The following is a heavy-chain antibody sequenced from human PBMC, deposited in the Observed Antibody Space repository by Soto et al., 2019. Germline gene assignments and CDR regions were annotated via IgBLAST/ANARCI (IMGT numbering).Heavy chain of an antibody. CDR2: IYYSGST. D-gene: IGHD7-27*01. CDR1: GGSISSGDYY. V-gene: IGHV4-30-4*01. J-gene: IGHJ4*02. CDR3: AREGSLKYSWGSLLDY. Sequence: QVQLQESGPGLVKPSQTLSLTCTVSGGSISSGDYYWSWIRQPPGKGLEWIGYIYYSGSTYYNPSLKSRVTISVDTSKNQFSLKLSSVTAADTAVYYCAREGSLKYSWGSLLDYWGQGTLVTVSS.